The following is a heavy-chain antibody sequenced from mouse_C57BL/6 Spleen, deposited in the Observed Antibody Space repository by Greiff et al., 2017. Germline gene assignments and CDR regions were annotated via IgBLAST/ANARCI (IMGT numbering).Heavy chain of an antibody. Sequence: QVQLQQPGAELVKPGASVKLSCKASGYTFTSSWMHWVKQRPGQGLEWIGMIHPNSGSTNYNEKFKSKATLTVAKSSSTAYMQLSSLTSEDSAVYYCARDWERDYFDYWGQGTTLTVSA. D-gene: IGHD4-1*01. CDR3: ARDWERDYFDY. CDR1: GYTFTSSW. V-gene: IGHV1-64*01. CDR2: IHPNSGST. J-gene: IGHJ2*01.